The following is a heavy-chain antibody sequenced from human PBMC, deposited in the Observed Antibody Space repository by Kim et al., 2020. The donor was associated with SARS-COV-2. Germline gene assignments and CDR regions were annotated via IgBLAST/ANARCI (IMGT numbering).Heavy chain of an antibody. CDR3: ASWGGHGNY. V-gene: IGHV3-7*03. D-gene: IGHD2-21*01. CDR2: IKEDGTQK. CDR1: GFIFSSSW. Sequence: GGSLRLSCAASGFIFSSSWMSWVRQAPGKGLEWVAHIKEDGTQKYYVDSVKGRFTISRDNTKNSLFLQMNSLRVDETAVYYCASWGGHGNYWGQGTLVTVSS. J-gene: IGHJ4*02.